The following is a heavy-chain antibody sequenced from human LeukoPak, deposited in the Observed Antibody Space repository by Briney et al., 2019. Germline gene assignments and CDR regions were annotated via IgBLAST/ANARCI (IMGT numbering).Heavy chain of an antibody. V-gene: IGHV3-15*01. Sequence: GGSLRLSCAASGFTISNAGMSWVRQAPGKGLEWVGRIKSKTDGGTTEYAAPVRGRFTISRYDSKNTLYLQMNSLKIEDTAAYYCRQTLKCRDYYYGLDVWGKGTTVTVSS. CDR3: RQTLKCRDYYYGLDV. J-gene: IGHJ6*04. CDR1: GFTISNAG. CDR2: IKSKTDGGTT. D-gene: IGHD5-24*01.